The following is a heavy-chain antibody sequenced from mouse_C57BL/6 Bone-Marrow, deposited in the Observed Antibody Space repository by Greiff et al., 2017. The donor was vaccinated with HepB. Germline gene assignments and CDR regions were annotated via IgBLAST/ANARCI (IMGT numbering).Heavy chain of an antibody. J-gene: IGHJ4*01. V-gene: IGHV1-76*01. CDR2: YYPGSGNT. D-gene: IGHD1-1*01. CDR3: AVNYGVYAMDY. CDR1: GYTFTDYY. Sequence: VQLQPSGAELVRPGASVKLSCTASGYTFTDYYINWVKQRPGQGLEWSARYYPGSGNTYYNEKFKGKATLTAEKSSSTAYMQRSSLTSEDSAVYFCAVNYGVYAMDYWGQGTSVTVSS.